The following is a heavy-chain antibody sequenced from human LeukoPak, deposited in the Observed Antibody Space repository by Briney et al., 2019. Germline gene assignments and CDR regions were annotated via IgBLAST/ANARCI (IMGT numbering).Heavy chain of an antibody. CDR1: GFTFSDYY. D-gene: IGHD3-22*01. CDR3: AGSTTYYYDSSGYYSD. CDR2: ISSSGSTI. J-gene: IGHJ4*02. V-gene: IGHV3-11*01. Sequence: GGSLRLSCAASGFTFSDYYMSWIRQAPGKGLEWVSYISSSGSTIYCADSVKGRFTISRDNAKNSLYLQMNSLRAEDTAVYYCAGSTTYYYDSSGYYSDWGQGTLVTVSS.